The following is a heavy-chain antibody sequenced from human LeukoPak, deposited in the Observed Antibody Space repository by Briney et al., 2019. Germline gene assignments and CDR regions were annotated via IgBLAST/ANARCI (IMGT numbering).Heavy chain of an antibody. J-gene: IGHJ4*02. CDR1: GYTFTGYY. CDR2: INPNSGGT. D-gene: IGHD3-9*01. CDR3: ARGVEVLTGYYPDLSLIDY. V-gene: IGHV1-2*06. Sequence: GGSVKVSCKASGYTFTGYYMHWVRQAPGQGLEWMGRINPNSGGTNYAQKFQGRVTMTRDTSISTAYMELSRLRSDDTAVYYCARGVEVLTGYYPDLSLIDYWGQGTLVTVSS.